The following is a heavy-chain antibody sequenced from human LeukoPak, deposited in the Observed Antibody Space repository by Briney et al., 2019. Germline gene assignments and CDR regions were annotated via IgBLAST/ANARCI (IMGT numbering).Heavy chain of an antibody. CDR3: ARDGSYYDFWSGYYYYYYMDV. Sequence: PGGSLRLSCAASGFTFSNYNMNWVRQAPGKGLEWVSSITSSSTYIYYADSVKGRFTISRDNAKNSLYLQMNSLRAEDTAVYYCARDGSYYDFWSGYYYYYYMDVWGKGTTVTVSS. CDR2: ITSSSTYI. V-gene: IGHV3-21*01. J-gene: IGHJ6*03. CDR1: GFTFSNYN. D-gene: IGHD3-3*01.